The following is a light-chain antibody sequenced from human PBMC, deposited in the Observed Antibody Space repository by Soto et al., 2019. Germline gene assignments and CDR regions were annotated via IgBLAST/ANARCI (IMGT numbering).Light chain of an antibody. CDR2: EVT. J-gene: IGLJ1*01. CDR3: SSYTITTALV. CDR1: SSDVGGYNF. Sequence: QSVLTQPASVSGSPGQSITISCTGTSSDVGGYNFVSWYQQHPGKAPKLMISEVTNRPSGVSNRFSGSKSGNTASLTISGHQTEDEADYYCSSYTITTALVFGSGTKVTVL. V-gene: IGLV2-14*01.